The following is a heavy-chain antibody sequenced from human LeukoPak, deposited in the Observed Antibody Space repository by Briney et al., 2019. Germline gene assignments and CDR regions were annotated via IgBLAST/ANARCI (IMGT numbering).Heavy chain of an antibody. CDR3: ASPIQYCSSASCCSLDAFDI. V-gene: IGHV5-51*01. CDR1: GYIFAAYW. D-gene: IGHD2-2*01. J-gene: IGHJ3*02. CDR2: IYPGDSDT. Sequence: GESLKISCKGSGYIFAAYWIGWVRQMPGKGLEWMGSIYPGDSDTRYSPSFQGQVTISVDRSINTAYLQWSSLKASDTAMYYCASPIQYCSSASCCSLDAFDIWGQGTMVTVSS.